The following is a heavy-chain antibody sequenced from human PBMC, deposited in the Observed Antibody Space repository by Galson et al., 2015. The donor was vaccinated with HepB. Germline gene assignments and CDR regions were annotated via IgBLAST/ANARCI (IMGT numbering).Heavy chain of an antibody. CDR1: GFTFSSYA. J-gene: IGHJ5*02. D-gene: IGHD3-9*01. V-gene: IGHV3-30*04. Sequence: SLRLSCAASGFTFSSYAMHWVRQAPGKGLEWVAVISYDGSNKYYADSVKGRFTISRDNSKNTLYLQMNSLRAEDTAVYYCASQLRYFDALWFDPWGQGTLVTVSS. CDR2: ISYDGSNK. CDR3: ASQLRYFDALWFDP.